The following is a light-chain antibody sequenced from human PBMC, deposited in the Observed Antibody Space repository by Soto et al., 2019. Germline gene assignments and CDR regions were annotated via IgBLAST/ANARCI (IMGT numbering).Light chain of an antibody. CDR3: LQYGDWPRT. J-gene: IGKJ1*01. CDR1: QSISSD. Sequence: EILMTQSPATLSISPGEAATLSCRASQSISSDLAWYQQKPGQSPRLLIYSGSTRATGIPARFSGSGFGTEFSLIISCLQSEDFALYFCLQYGDWPRTFGQGTRVEVK. CDR2: SGS. V-gene: IGKV3D-15*01.